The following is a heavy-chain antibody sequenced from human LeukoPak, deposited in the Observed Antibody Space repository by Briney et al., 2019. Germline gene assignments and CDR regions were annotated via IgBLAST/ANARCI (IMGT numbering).Heavy chain of an antibody. V-gene: IGHV1-69*05. CDR1: GGTFSSYA. CDR2: IIPIFGTA. Sequence: SVKVSCKASGGTFSSYAISWVRQAPGQGLEWMGGIIPIFGTANYAQKFQGRVTITTDESTSTAYMELSSLRSEDTAVYYCARGTIAAASFDPWGQGTLVTVSS. CDR3: ARGTIAAASFDP. D-gene: IGHD6-13*01. J-gene: IGHJ5*02.